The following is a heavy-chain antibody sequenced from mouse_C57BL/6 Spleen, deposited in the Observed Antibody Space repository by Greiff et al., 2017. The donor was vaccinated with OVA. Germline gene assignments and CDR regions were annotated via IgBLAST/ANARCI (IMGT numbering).Heavy chain of an antibody. CDR3: ARGGYGNYNYYAMDY. CDR1: GFTFSDYG. V-gene: IGHV5-17*01. CDR2: ISSGSSTI. Sequence: EVQLQESGGGLVKPGGSLKLSCAASGFTFSDYGMHWVRQAPEKGLEWVAYISSGSSTIYYADTVKGRFTISRDNAKNTLFLQMTSLRSEDTAMYYCARGGYGNYNYYAMDYWGQGTSVTVSS. J-gene: IGHJ4*01. D-gene: IGHD2-1*01.